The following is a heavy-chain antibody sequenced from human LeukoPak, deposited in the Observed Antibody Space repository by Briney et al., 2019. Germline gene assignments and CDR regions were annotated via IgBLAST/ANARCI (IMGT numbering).Heavy chain of an antibody. J-gene: IGHJ4*02. CDR2: IWYDGSDK. D-gene: IGHD2-21*01. CDR1: GYTFSSHG. Sequence: PGRSLRLSCAVSGYTFSSHGMHWVRQAPGKGLEWVAAIWYDGSDKYYADSVKGRFTISRDNSKNMLYLQMDSPRAEDTALYYCARLWGSVSGYFDYWGQGTLVTVSS. CDR3: ARLWGSVSGYFDY. V-gene: IGHV3-33*01.